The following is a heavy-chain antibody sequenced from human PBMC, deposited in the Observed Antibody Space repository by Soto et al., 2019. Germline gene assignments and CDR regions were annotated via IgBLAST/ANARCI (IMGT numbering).Heavy chain of an antibody. CDR1: GFTFSDHF. J-gene: IGHJ5*02. CDR2: VSRSGSSI. CDR3: ARVPKGVVGGANDH. Sequence: QVQLVESGGGLVKPEGSLRLSCAASGFTFSDHFMSWIRQAPGQGLEWVSYVSRSGSSIYYADSVKGRFTISRDNAKNSLYLQMNSPGAEDPAVYYCARVPKGVVGGANDHWGQGSLVTVSS. V-gene: IGHV3-11*01. D-gene: IGHD2-15*01.